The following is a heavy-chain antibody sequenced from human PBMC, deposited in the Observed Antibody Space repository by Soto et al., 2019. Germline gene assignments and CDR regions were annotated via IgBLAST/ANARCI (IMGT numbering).Heavy chain of an antibody. D-gene: IGHD2-2*01. CDR1: GFTFSSYG. CDR3: ARDGRYCSSTSCFYYYYGMDV. Sequence: QVQVVESGGGVVQPGRSLRLSCAASGFTFSSYGMHWVRQAPGKGLEWVAVIWYDGSNKYYVDSVKGRFTISRDNSKNTLYLQMNSLRAEDTAVYYCARDGRYCSSTSCFYYYYGMDVWGQGTTVTVSS. J-gene: IGHJ6*02. V-gene: IGHV3-33*01. CDR2: IWYDGSNK.